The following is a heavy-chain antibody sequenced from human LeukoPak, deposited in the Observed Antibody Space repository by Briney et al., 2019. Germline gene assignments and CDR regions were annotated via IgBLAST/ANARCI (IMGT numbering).Heavy chain of an antibody. CDR2: IYYSGST. CDR1: GGSISSYY. CDR3: ARGSGSLDY. D-gene: IGHD2-15*01. Sequence: PSGTLSLTCTVSGGSISSYYWSWIRQPPGKGLEWIGYIYYSGSTNYNPSLKSRVTISVDTSKNQFSLKLSSVTAADTAVYYCARGSGSLDYWGQGTLVTVSS. V-gene: IGHV4-59*01. J-gene: IGHJ4*02.